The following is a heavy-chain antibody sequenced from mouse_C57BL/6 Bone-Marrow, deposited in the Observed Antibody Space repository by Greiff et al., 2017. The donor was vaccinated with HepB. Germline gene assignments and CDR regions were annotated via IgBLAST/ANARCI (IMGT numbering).Heavy chain of an antibody. V-gene: IGHV2-5*01. D-gene: IGHD2-1*01. CDR3: AKSGNYVYYYAMDY. Sequence: QVQLQQSGPGLVQPSQSLSITCTVSGFSLTSYGVHWVRQSPGKGLEWLGVIWRGGSTDYNAAFMSRLSITKDNSKSQVFFKMNSLQADDTAIYYCAKSGNYVYYYAMDYWGQGTSVTVSS. CDR2: IWRGGST. CDR1: GFSLTSYG. J-gene: IGHJ4*01.